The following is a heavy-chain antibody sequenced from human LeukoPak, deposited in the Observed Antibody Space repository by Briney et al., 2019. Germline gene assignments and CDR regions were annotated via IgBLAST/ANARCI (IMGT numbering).Heavy chain of an antibody. CDR3: ARRGYYDSSGYYNAFYYGMDV. CDR1: GGSISSYY. Sequence: SETLSLTCTVSGGSISSYYWSWIRQPPGKGLEWIGYIYYSGSTNYNPSLKSRVTISVDTSKNQFFLKLSSVTAADTAVYYCARRGYYDSSGYYNAFYYGMDVWGQGTTVTVSS. CDR2: IYYSGST. D-gene: IGHD3-22*01. V-gene: IGHV4-59*08. J-gene: IGHJ6*02.